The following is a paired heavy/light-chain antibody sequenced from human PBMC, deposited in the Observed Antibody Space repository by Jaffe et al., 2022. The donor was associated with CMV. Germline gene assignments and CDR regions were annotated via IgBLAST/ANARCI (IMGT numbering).Light chain of an antibody. CDR1: NLGEKY. J-gene: IGLJ1*01. V-gene: IGLV3-1*01. Sequence: SYELTQPPSVSVSPGQTASITCSGYNLGEKYACWYQQKPGQSPILVIYQDTKRPSGIPGRFSGSNSGNTATLTISGTQPMDEADYYCQAWDTSAYVFGTGTKVTVL. CDR2: QDT. CDR3: QAWDTSAYV.
Heavy chain of an antibody. D-gene: IGHD6-19*01. Sequence: EVQLVESGGGLVQPGRSLRLSCAASGFIFDDFAMHWVRQVPGKGLEWVSGIAWNSGRIGYADSVNGRFTISRDNAKTSLYLRMNSLRPEDTALYYCTKDIFAALAGRGFDSWGQGTLVTVSS. J-gene: IGHJ4*02. V-gene: IGHV3-9*01. CDR3: TKDIFAALAGRGFDS. CDR1: GFIFDDFA. CDR2: IAWNSGRI.